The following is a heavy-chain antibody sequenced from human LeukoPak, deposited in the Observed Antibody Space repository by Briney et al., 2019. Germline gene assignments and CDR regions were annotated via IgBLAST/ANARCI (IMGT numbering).Heavy chain of an antibody. J-gene: IGHJ4*02. V-gene: IGHV3-7*01. D-gene: IGHD5-18*01. CDR3: ATSLDTAGGPY. CDR1: GFTFSDYT. Sequence: GGSLRLSCAASGFTFSDYTMTWVRQAPGKGLEWLANIRQDGGATYYADSVKGRFTISRDNAKNSLYLQMHSLRADNTAVYYCATSLDTAGGPYWGQGTLVTVSS. CDR2: IRQDGGAT.